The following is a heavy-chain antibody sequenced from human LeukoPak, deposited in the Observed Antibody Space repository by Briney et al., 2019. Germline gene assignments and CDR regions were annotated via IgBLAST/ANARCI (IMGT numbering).Heavy chain of an antibody. Sequence: PSETLSLTCAVYGGSFSGYYWSWIRQPPGKGLEWIGEIIHRGSTNYNPSLKSRVTISVDTSKNQFSLKLDSVTAADTAVYYCAKGTSSGWYYFDYWGQGTLVTVSS. CDR3: AKGTSSGWYYFDY. V-gene: IGHV4-34*01. CDR2: IIHRGST. D-gene: IGHD6-19*01. J-gene: IGHJ4*02. CDR1: GGSFSGYY.